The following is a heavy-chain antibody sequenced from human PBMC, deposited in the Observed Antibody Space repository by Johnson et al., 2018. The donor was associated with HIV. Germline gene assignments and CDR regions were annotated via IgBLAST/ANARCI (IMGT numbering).Heavy chain of an antibody. D-gene: IGHD6-13*01. CDR3: AREQELIGERAFDI. CDR1: RFTFSNYW. CDR2: MNGDGKST. J-gene: IGHJ3*02. V-gene: IGHV3-74*01. Sequence: EVQLMESGGGLVEPGGSLRLSCAASRFTFSNYWMHWVRQAPGKGLVWVSRMNGDGKSTTYADSVKGRFTISRDNAKNTLYLQMNSLRAEDTAVYYCAREQELIGERAFDIWSQGTMVTVSS.